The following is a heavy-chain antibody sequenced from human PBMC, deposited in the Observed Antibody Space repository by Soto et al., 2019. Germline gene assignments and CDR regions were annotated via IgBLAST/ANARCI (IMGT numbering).Heavy chain of an antibody. CDR3: ASRKSSPYFDY. CDR2: IYYSGST. J-gene: IGHJ4*02. CDR1: GGSISSGDYY. Sequence: TSETLSVTCTVSGGSISSGDYYWSWIRQPPGKGLEWIGYIYYSGSTYYNPSLKSRVTISVDTSKNQFSLKLSSVTAADTAVYYCASRKSSPYFDYWGQGTLVTVSS. D-gene: IGHD3-10*01. V-gene: IGHV4-30-4*01.